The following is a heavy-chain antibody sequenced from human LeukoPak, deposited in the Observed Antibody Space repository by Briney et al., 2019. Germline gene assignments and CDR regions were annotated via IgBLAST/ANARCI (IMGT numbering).Heavy chain of an antibody. V-gene: IGHV4-59*08. CDR1: GGSISSYY. CDR2: IFYNGNT. J-gene: IGHJ3*02. CDR3: AGDSGSYWGAFDI. Sequence: SETLSLTCTVSGGSISSYYWSWIRQSPGKGLEWIGYIFYNGNTNYNPSLQSRVTLSLDTPKNQFSLKLSSVTAADTAVYYCAGDSGSYWGAFDIWGQGTMVTVSS. D-gene: IGHD1-26*01.